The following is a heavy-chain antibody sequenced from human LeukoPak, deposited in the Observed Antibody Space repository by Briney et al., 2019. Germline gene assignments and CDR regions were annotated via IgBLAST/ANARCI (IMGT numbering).Heavy chain of an antibody. CDR1: GGTFSNYS. Sequence: ASVKVSCKASGGTFSNYSISWVRQAPGQGLEWMGWISAYNGNTNYAQKLQGRVTMTTDTSTSTAYMELRSLRSDDTAVYYCARARGYYCSSTSCYEVGWFDPWGQGTLVTVSS. CDR2: ISAYNGNT. D-gene: IGHD2-2*01. CDR3: ARARGYYCSSTSCYEVGWFDP. V-gene: IGHV1-18*01. J-gene: IGHJ5*02.